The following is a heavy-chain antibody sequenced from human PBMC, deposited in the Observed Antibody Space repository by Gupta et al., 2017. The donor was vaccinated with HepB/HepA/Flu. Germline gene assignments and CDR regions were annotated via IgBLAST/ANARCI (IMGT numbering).Heavy chain of an antibody. CDR1: GFTFSSYS. CDR2: ISSSSSTI. J-gene: IGHJ3*02. Sequence: EVQLVESGGGLVQPGGSLRLSCAASGFTFSSYSMNWVRQAPGKGLEWVSYISSSSSTIYYADSVKGRFTISRDNAKNSLYLQMNSLSDEDTAVYYCAREQSPPPYDFWSGYHAFDIWGQGTMVTVSS. V-gene: IGHV3-48*02. D-gene: IGHD3-3*01. CDR3: AREQSPPPYDFWSGYHAFDI.